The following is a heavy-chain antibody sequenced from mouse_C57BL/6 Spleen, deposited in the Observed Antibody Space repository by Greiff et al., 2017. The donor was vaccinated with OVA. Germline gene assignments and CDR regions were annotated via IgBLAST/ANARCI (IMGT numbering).Heavy chain of an antibody. CDR3: AKNRHYGSSPYAMDY. V-gene: IGHV2-5*01. D-gene: IGHD1-1*01. Sequence: QVQLKQSGPGLVQPSQSLSITCTVSGFSLTSYGVHWVRQSPGKGLEWLGVIWRGGSTDYNAAFMSRLSITKDNSKSQVFFKMNSLQADDTAIYYCAKNRHYGSSPYAMDYWGQGTSVTVSS. CDR2: IWRGGST. CDR1: GFSLTSYG. J-gene: IGHJ4*01.